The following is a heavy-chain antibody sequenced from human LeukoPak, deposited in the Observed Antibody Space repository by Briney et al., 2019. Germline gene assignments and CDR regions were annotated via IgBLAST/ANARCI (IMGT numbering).Heavy chain of an antibody. CDR2: IYPGDSDT. CDR3: ARSAAAGTFSWFDP. Sequence: GEALKIACNGSGYSFTSYWIGWVRQMPGKGLEWMGIIYPGDSDTRYSPSFQGQVTISADKSISTAYLQWSSLKASDTAMYYCARSAAAGTFSWFDPWGQGTLVTVSS. J-gene: IGHJ5*02. CDR1: GYSFTSYW. D-gene: IGHD6-13*01. V-gene: IGHV5-51*01.